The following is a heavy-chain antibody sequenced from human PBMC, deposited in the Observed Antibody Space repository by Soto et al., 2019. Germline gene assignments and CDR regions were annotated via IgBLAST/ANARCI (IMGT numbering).Heavy chain of an antibody. V-gene: IGHV3-64*02. CDR2: ISSNGGST. CDR3: ARGNYYDSSGRYRGNYYGMDV. CDR1: GFTFSSYA. Sequence: PGGSLRLSCAASGFTFSSYAMHWVRQAPGKGLEYVSAISSNGGSTYYADSVKGRFTISRDNSKNTLYLQMGSLRAEDMAVYYCARGNYYDSSGRYRGNYYGMDVWGQGTTVTVSS. D-gene: IGHD3-22*01. J-gene: IGHJ6*02.